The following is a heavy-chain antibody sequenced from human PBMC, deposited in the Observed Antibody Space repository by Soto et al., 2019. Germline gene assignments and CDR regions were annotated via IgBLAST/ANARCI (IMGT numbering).Heavy chain of an antibody. J-gene: IGHJ6*02. CDR2: IIPIFGTA. D-gene: IGHD5-18*01. CDR1: GGTFSSYA. CDR3: ARGGDTAMPMDV. Sequence: SVKVSCKASGGTFSSYAISWVRQAPGQGLEWMGGIIPIFGTANYAQKFQGRVTITADESTSTAYMELSSLRSEDTAVYYRARGGDTAMPMDVWGQGTSVTVSS. V-gene: IGHV1-69*13.